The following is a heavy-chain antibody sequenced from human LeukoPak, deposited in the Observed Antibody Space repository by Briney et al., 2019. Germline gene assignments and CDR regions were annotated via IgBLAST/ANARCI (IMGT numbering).Heavy chain of an antibody. CDR1: GFTFSSYG. D-gene: IGHD5-24*01. V-gene: IGHV3-30*03. J-gene: IGHJ4*02. CDR3: APATIEMAHY. Sequence: GGSLRLSCAASGFTFSSYGMHWVRQAPGKGLEWVAVISYDGSNKYYADSVKGRFTISRDNSKNTLYLQMNSLRAEDTAVYYCAPATIEMAHYWGQGTLVTVSS. CDR2: ISYDGSNK.